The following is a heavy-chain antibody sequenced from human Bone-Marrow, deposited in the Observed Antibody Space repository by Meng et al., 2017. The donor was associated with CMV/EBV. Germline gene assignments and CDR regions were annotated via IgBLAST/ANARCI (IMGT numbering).Heavy chain of an antibody. CDR2: ISSSSSYI. Sequence: GESLKISCAASGFTFSRYSMNWVRQAPGKGLEWVSSISSSSSYIYYADSVKGRFTISRDNAKNSLYLQMNSLRAEDTAVYYCARDVRVKRGHAFDIWGQGTMVTVSS. J-gene: IGHJ3*02. D-gene: IGHD2-21*01. CDR3: ARDVRVKRGHAFDI. CDR1: GFTFSRYS. V-gene: IGHV3-21*01.